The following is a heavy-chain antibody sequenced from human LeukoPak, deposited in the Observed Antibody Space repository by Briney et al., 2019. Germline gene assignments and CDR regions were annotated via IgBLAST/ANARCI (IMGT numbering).Heavy chain of an antibody. V-gene: IGHV4-39*07. CDR1: GGSIGGRDEN. J-gene: IGHJ4*02. CDR3: ARSNHFWSGFLDT. Sequence: SETLSLTCTVVGGSIGGRDENWNWIRQPPGKGLEWIGDVDYNGNIYYSPSLKSRALVSVDTSKNQVSLRLTSVTAADTAVYFCARSNHFWSGFLDTWGQGTLVTVSS. D-gene: IGHD3-3*02. CDR2: VDYNGNI.